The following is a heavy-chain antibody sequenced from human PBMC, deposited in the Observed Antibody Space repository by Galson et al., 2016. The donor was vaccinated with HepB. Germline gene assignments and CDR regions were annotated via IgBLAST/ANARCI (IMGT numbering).Heavy chain of an antibody. V-gene: IGHV1-69*13. Sequence: SVKVSCKATRDSFGSFAFSWVRQAPGQGLEWVGGIIPRFGIPKSAPRFRDRLTITADESSNTVFMELSSLRFDDTALYYCARGPGTDYYGSGTYSIFDSRGLGTVVSVSS. J-gene: IGHJ4*01. D-gene: IGHD3-10*01. CDR3: ARGPGTDYYGSGTYSIFDS. CDR1: RDSFGSFA. CDR2: IIPRFGIP.